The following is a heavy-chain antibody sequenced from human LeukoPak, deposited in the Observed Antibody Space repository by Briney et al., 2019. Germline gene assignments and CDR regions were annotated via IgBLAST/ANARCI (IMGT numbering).Heavy chain of an antibody. Sequence: PLETLSLTCSVYCGSMRSNYWSLTRQPPGKGLEWIGNIDYSGSTDYNPSLKSRVTISIDPSKNQFSLKLSSVTAADTAIYYCVKGNGRWFDPWGQRTLVIVSS. CDR1: CGSMRSNY. CDR3: VKGNGRWFDP. D-gene: IGHD1-26*01. V-gene: IGHV4-59*01. J-gene: IGHJ5*02. CDR2: IDYSGST.